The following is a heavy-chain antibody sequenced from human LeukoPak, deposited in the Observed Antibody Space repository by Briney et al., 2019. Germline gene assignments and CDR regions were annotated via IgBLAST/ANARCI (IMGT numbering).Heavy chain of an antibody. V-gene: IGHV1-18*04. CDR2: VSAYNGNT. CDR1: GYTFTSYG. D-gene: IGHD3-22*01. Sequence: GASVKVSCKASGYTFTSYGISWVRQAPGQGLEWMGWVSAYNGNTNYAQKLQGRVTMTTDTSTSTAYMELRSLRSDDTAVYYCAREGGGYYYDSSGYHFDYWGQGTLVTVSS. J-gene: IGHJ4*02. CDR3: AREGGGYYYDSSGYHFDY.